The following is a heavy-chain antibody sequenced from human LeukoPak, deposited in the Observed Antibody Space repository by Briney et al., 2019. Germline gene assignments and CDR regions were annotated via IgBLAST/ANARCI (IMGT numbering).Heavy chain of an antibody. D-gene: IGHD5-18*01. J-gene: IGHJ4*02. V-gene: IGHV3-53*01. CDR1: GLIVSNNY. CDR3: TTTAGYNYGQY. Sequence: LTGGSLRLSCAASGLIVSNNYMNWVRQAPGKGLEWVSALYIGGNTYYADSVRGRFTISRDNSKNTLYLQMNSLRAEDTATYYCTTTAGYNYGQYWGQGTLVTVSS. CDR2: LYIGGNT.